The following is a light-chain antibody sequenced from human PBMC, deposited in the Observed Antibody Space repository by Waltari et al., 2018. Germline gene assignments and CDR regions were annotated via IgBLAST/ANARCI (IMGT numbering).Light chain of an antibody. J-gene: IGLJ3*02. V-gene: IGLV2-23*02. CDR2: YVS. CDR3: CSYSTGGSWM. Sequence: QSALTQAASVSGSPGQSITISCTGTSNNVGDDNLVSCFQHHPDQSPKLLLSYVSKRPSGVSNRFSGSKSGNTASLTISGLQTEDEADYYCCSYSTGGSWMFGGGTKLTVL. CDR1: SNNVGDDNL.